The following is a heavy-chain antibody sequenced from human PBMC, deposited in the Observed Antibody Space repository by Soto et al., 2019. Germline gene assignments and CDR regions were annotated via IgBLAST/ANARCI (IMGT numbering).Heavy chain of an antibody. CDR2: IVVGSGNT. Sequence: SVNVSCKASGFTFTSSAVQWVRQARGQRLEWIGWIVVGSGNTNYAQKFQERVTITRDMSTSTAYMELSSLRSEDTAVYYCAAVSWNYEYYFDYWGQGTLVTVSS. J-gene: IGHJ4*02. CDR1: GFTFTSSA. CDR3: AAVSWNYEYYFDY. D-gene: IGHD1-7*01. V-gene: IGHV1-58*01.